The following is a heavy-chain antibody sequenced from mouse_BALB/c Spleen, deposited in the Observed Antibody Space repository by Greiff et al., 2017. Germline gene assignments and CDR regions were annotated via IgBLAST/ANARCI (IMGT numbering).Heavy chain of an antibody. CDR1: GFSLTSYG. CDR2: IWSGGST. D-gene: IGHD1-1*01. V-gene: IGHV2-2*02. CDR3: ARGVITTEMFFDY. J-gene: IGHJ2*01. Sequence: QVQLQQSGPGLVQPSQSLSITCTVSGFSLTSYGVHWVRQSPGKGLEWLGVIWSGGSTDYNAAFISRLSISKDNSKSQVFFKMNSLQANDTAIYYCARGVITTEMFFDYWGQGTTLTVSS.